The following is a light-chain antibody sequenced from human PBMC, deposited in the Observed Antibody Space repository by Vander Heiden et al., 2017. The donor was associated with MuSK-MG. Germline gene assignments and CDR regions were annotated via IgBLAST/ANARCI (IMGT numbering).Light chain of an antibody. CDR3: CSYAGGRTLV. V-gene: IGLV2-23*02. CDR1: GSDVGYYNL. J-gene: IGLJ2*01. Sequence: QSALTQPASVSGSPGQAITISCTGAGSDVGYYNLVSWYRQYPGEVPTLIIFEVTKRPSGVSSRFSGSKSGNTASLTISGLQAEDEADYYCCSYAGGRTLVFGGGTKVTVL. CDR2: EVT.